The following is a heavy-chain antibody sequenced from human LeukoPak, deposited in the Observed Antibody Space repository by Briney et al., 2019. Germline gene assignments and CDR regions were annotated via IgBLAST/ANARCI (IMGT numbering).Heavy chain of an antibody. CDR1: GGTFSSYA. Sequence: SVTVSCTASGGTFSSYAISWVRQAPGQGLEWMGGIIPIFGTANYAQKFQGRVTITADESTSTAYMELSSLRSEDTAVYYCARGKGDPAGPFDYWGQGTLVTVSS. J-gene: IGHJ4*02. CDR3: ARGKGDPAGPFDY. D-gene: IGHD2-2*01. V-gene: IGHV1-69*13. CDR2: IIPIFGTA.